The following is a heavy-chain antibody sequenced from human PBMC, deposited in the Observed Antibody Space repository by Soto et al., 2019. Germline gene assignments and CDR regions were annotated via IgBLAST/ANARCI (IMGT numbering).Heavy chain of an antibody. CDR1: GFTFSSYG. J-gene: IGHJ6*02. D-gene: IGHD4-4*01. Sequence: QVQLVESGGGVAQPGRSLRLSCAASGFTFSSYGMPWVRQAPGKGLEWVAVIWYDGSNKYYADSVKGRFTISRDNSKNTLYLQMNSLRAEDTAVYYCARDGTTVTGGMDVWGQGTTVTVSS. CDR2: IWYDGSNK. CDR3: ARDGTTVTGGMDV. V-gene: IGHV3-33*01.